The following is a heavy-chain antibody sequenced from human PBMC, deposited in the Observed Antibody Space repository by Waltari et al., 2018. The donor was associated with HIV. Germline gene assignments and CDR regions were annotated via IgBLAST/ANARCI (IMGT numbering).Heavy chain of an antibody. CDR3: ATGADTAY. D-gene: IGHD5-18*01. CDR2: FVPEDGER. CDR1: GYNITELS. V-gene: IGHV1-24*01. J-gene: IGHJ4*02. Sequence: QVQLVQSGAEVRKPGASVKVSCKVSGYNITELSMHWVRQAPGEGLEWMGGFVPEDGERTYAQKFQGRVTMIEDTSTDTAYMELSSLRSDDTAVYYCATGADTAYWGQGTLVTVSS.